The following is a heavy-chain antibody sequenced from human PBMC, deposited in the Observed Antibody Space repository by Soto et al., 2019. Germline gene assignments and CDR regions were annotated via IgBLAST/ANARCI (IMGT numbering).Heavy chain of an antibody. CDR3: AMPGIAAAGTFYYYYYGMDV. J-gene: IGHJ6*02. CDR2: IYYSGST. V-gene: IGHV4-39*01. D-gene: IGHD6-13*01. Sequence: KPSETLSLTCTVSGGSISSSSYYWGWIRQPPGKGLEWIGSIYYSGSTYYNPSLKSRVTISVDTSKNQFSLKLSSVTAADTAVYYCAMPGIAAAGTFYYYYYGMDVWGQGTTVT. CDR1: GGSISSSSYY.